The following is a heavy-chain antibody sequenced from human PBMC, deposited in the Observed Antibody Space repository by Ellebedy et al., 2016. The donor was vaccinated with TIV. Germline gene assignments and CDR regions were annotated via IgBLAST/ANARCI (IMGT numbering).Heavy chain of an antibody. CDR2: KHPVFDAP. D-gene: IGHD4-23*01. J-gene: IGHJ5*02. CDR1: GGTFSRYG. V-gene: IGHV1-69*13. Sequence: AASVKVSCKASGGTFSRYGISWVRQAPGQGLEWMGGKHPVFDAPNYAQKFQGRVTITVDESTSTAYVELRGLRAEDTAVYYCARDGYGGNAYNWFDPWGQGTLVTVSS. CDR3: ARDGYGGNAYNWFDP.